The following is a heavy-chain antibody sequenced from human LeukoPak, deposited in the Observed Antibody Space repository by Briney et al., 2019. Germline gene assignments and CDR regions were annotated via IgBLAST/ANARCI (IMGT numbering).Heavy chain of an antibody. Sequence: SETLSLTCTVSGGSIRSSSYYWGWIRQPPGKGLEWIGSMYYSGSTYYNPSLKSRLTIYADTSKNQFSLKLSSVTAADTAVYYCARDGTYYYAFDIWGQGTMVTVSS. D-gene: IGHD3-10*01. V-gene: IGHV4-39*07. CDR1: GGSIRSSSYY. CDR2: MYYSGST. CDR3: ARDGTYYYAFDI. J-gene: IGHJ3*02.